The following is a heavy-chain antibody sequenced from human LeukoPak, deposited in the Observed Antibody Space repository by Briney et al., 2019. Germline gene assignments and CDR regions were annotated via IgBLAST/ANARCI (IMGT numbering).Heavy chain of an antibody. Sequence: ASVKVSCKASEYTFTVYHIHWVRQAPGQGLEWMGWINPNSGDTNFAQKFQGRVAMTRDTSISTVYMEVSRLRSDDTAVYYCARADWSMLYYWGQGTLVTVSS. V-gene: IGHV1-2*02. CDR1: EYTFTVYH. J-gene: IGHJ4*02. CDR2: INPNSGDT. D-gene: IGHD2-8*01. CDR3: ARADWSMLYY.